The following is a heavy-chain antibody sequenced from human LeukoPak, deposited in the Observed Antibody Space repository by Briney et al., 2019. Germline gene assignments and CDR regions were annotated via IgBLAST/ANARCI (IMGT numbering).Heavy chain of an antibody. V-gene: IGHV4-59*08. D-gene: IGHD2-2*01. CDR3: ARHAAFAEYQSHLTHFDY. CDR1: SFSNKCCY. CDR2: IYRSGST. Sequence: SETVAITQTVWSFSNKCCYLGWSRPPPGPLLVWIMYIYRSGSTNYNSSLKSRVTISVDTSKNQFSLKLSSVTAADTAVYYCARHAAFAEYQSHLTHFDYWGQGTLVTVSS. J-gene: IGHJ4*02.